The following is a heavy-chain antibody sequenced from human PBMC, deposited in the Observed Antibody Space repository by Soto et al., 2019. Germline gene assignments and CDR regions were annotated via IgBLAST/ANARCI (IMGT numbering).Heavy chain of an antibody. CDR3: AKDQIWYYDFWSGYSGDPYYYGMDV. Sequence: QVQLVESGGGVVQPGRSLRLSCAASGFTFSSYGMHWVRQAPGKGLEWVAVISYDGSNKYYADSVKGRFTISRDNSKNTLYLQMNSLRAEDTAVYYCAKDQIWYYDFWSGYSGDPYYYGMDVWGQGTTVTVSS. J-gene: IGHJ6*02. D-gene: IGHD3-3*01. CDR2: ISYDGSNK. CDR1: GFTFSSYG. V-gene: IGHV3-30*18.